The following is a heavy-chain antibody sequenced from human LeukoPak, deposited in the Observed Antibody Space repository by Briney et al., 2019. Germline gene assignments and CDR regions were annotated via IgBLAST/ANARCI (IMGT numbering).Heavy chain of an antibody. V-gene: IGHV3-9*03. CDR3: AKLNSSSWYEASAFDI. J-gene: IGHJ3*02. CDR2: ISWNSGSI. Sequence: PGGSLRLSCAASGFTFDDYAMHWVRQAPGKGLEWVSGISWNSGSIGYADSVKGRFTISRDNAKNSLYLQMNSLRAEDMALYYCAKLNSSSWYEASAFDIWGQGTMVTVSS. CDR1: GFTFDDYA. D-gene: IGHD6-13*01.